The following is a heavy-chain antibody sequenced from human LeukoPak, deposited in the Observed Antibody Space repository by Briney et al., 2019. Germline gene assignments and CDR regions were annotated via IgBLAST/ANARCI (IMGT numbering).Heavy chain of an antibody. D-gene: IGHD4-17*01. CDR2: ISYDGSNK. J-gene: IGHJ4*02. CDR3: ARANYGDSVDY. CDR1: GLTFSSYA. V-gene: IGHV3-30-3*01. Sequence: PGGSLRLSCAASGLTFSSYAMSWVRQAPGKGLEWVAVISYDGSNKYYADSVKGRFTISRDNSKNTLYLQMNSLRAEDTAVYYCARANYGDSVDYWGQGTLVTVSS.